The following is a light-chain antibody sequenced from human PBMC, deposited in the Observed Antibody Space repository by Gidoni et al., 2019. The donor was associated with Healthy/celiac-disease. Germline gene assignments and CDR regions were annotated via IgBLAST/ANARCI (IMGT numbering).Light chain of an antibody. V-gene: IGKV3-15*01. Sequence: EIVMTQSPATLSVSPGERATLSCRASQSVSSNLAWYQQKPGQAPRLLIYGASTRATGIPARFSGSGSGTEFTLTISSLQSEDFAVYYCQQYNNWPSTFXQXTKVKIK. CDR2: GAS. J-gene: IGKJ1*01. CDR1: QSVSSN. CDR3: QQYNNWPST.